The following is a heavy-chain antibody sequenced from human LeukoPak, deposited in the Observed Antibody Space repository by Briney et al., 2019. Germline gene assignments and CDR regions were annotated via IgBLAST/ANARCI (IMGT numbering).Heavy chain of an antibody. D-gene: IGHD2-2*01. J-gene: IGHJ4*02. CDR3: SRGPSQLPSP. CDR1: GFTFSTFW. CDR2: IKSDGSIT. V-gene: IGHV3-74*03. Sequence: GGSLRLSCAASGFTFSTFWMHWVRQAPGKGLVWVSGIKSDGSITTYADSVKGRFTISRDNAKNTLYLQMDSLRAEDTAVYYCSRGPSQLPSPGGQGALVTVSS.